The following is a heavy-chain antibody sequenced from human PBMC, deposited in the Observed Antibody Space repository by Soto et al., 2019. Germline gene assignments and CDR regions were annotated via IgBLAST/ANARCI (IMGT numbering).Heavy chain of an antibody. CDR1: GGSISGHS. D-gene: IGHD5-12*01. V-gene: IGHV4-4*07. CDR2: IYPSGST. Sequence: SETLSLTCTVSGGSISGHSWVWIRQPAGKGLEWIGHIYPSGSTSYNPSLRSRVTMSLDTSTNKIFLNLTSVTAADTAVFYCVRGRSYSVYDFWGPGTLVTVSS. CDR3: VRGRSYSVYDF. J-gene: IGHJ4*02.